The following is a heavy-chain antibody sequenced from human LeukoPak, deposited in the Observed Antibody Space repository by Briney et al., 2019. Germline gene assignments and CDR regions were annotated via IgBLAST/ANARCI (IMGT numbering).Heavy chain of an antibody. D-gene: IGHD4-11*01. J-gene: IGHJ4*02. CDR1: GFTFSDYY. Sequence: GGSLRLSCAASGFTFSDYYMSWIRQAPGKGLGWVSYISSSGSTIYYADSVQGRFTLSRDNAKNSPHQQMNSLLTDDKAVYYYARARHDFSNCYYFDYWGQGTLVTVSS. V-gene: IGHV3-11*01. CDR2: ISSSGSTI. CDR3: ARARHDFSNCYYFDY.